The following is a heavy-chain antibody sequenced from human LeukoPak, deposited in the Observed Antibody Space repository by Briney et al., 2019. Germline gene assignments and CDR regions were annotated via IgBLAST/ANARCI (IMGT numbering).Heavy chain of an antibody. V-gene: IGHV4-39*01. CDR1: GGSISSSSYY. Sequence: SETLSLTCTVSGGSISSSSYYWGWIRQPPGKGLEWIGSIYYSGSTYYNPSLKSRVTISVDTSKNQFSLKLSSVTAADTAVYYCARLGIVVVPAAAGFDYWGQGTLVTVSS. CDR2: IYYSGST. J-gene: IGHJ4*02. CDR3: ARLGIVVVPAAAGFDY. D-gene: IGHD2-2*01.